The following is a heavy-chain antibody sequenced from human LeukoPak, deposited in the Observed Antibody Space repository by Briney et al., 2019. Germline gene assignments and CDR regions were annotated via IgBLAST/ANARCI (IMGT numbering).Heavy chain of an antibody. CDR1: GFTFSSYS. D-gene: IGHD6-6*01. CDR2: ISSSSSYI. J-gene: IGHJ4*02. Sequence: GGSPRLSCAASGFTFSSYSMNWVRQAPGKGLEWVSSISSSSSYIYYADSVKGRFTISRDNAKNSLYLQMNSLRAEDTAVYYCARGYGGIEQLVPDYWGQGTLVTVSS. CDR3: ARGYGGIEQLVPDY. V-gene: IGHV3-21*01.